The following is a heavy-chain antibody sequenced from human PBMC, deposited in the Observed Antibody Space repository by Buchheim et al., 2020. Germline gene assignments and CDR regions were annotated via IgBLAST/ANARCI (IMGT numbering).Heavy chain of an antibody. V-gene: IGHV3-7*03. CDR2: IKQDGGEE. CDR3: ARDGLAGRTIGTTWAY. Sequence: EVQLVESGGGLVQPGESLRLSCAASGFTFSSYWMSWVRQTPGKGLEWVANIKQDGGEEYYADSVKGRFTISRDNAKNSLYLQMNSLRAEDTAVYYCARDGLAGRTIGTTWAYWGQGTL. J-gene: IGHJ4*02. D-gene: IGHD1-1*01. CDR1: GFTFSSYW.